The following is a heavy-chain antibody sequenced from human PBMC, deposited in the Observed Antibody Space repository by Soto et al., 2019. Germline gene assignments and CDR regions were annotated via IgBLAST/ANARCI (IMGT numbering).Heavy chain of an antibody. CDR1: GFTFSSYA. Sequence: QVQLVESGGGVVQPGRSLRLSCAASGFTFSSYAMHWVRQAPVKGLEWVAVISYDGSNKYYADSVKGRFTISRDNSKNTLYLQMNSLRAEDTAVYYCARDRPYPIAVATYYFDYWGQGTLVTVSS. J-gene: IGHJ4*02. D-gene: IGHD6-19*01. CDR3: ARDRPYPIAVATYYFDY. V-gene: IGHV3-30-3*01. CDR2: ISYDGSNK.